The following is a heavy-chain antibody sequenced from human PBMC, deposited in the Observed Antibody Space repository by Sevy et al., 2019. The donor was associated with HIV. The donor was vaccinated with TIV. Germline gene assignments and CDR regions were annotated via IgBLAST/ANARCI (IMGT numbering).Heavy chain of an antibody. CDR3: ARDLGGYGGNSIDY. J-gene: IGHJ4*02. CDR1: GYPFSSYG. D-gene: IGHD2-21*02. CDR2: ISADSGNS. Sequence: ASVKVSCKASGYPFSSYGISWVRQAPGQGLEWMGWISADSGNSNYAQNLQGRVTMTTDTSTSTAYMELRSQRFDDTAVYYCARDLGGYGGNSIDYWGQGTLVTVSS. V-gene: IGHV1-18*01.